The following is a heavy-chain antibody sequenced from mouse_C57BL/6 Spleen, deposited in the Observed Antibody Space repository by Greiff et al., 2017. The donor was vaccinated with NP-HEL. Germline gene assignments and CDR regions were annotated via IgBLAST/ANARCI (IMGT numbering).Heavy chain of an antibody. CDR1: GYSFTSYY. V-gene: IGHV1-66*01. Sequence: QVQLKESGPELVKPGASVKISCKASGYSFTSYYIHWVKQRPGQGLEWIGWIYPGSGNTKYNEKFKGKATLTADTSSSTAYMQLSSLTSEDSAVYYCANYYGNPWFAYWGQGTLVTVSA. CDR2: IYPGSGNT. D-gene: IGHD2-1*01. CDR3: ANYYGNPWFAY. J-gene: IGHJ3*01.